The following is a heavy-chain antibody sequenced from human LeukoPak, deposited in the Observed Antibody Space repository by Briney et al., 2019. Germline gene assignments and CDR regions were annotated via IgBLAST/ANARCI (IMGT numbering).Heavy chain of an antibody. J-gene: IGHJ6*02. V-gene: IGHV4-59*05. D-gene: IGHD1-26*01. CDR2: IYYSGST. CDR3: ARQGGGSYVVYYYYGMDV. CDR1: GGSISSYY. Sequence: PSETLSLTCTVSGGSISSYYWSWIRQPPGKGLEWIGSIYYSGSTYYNPSLKSRVTISVDTSKNQFSLKLSSVTAADTAVYYCARQGGGSYVVYYYYGMDVWGQGTTVTVSS.